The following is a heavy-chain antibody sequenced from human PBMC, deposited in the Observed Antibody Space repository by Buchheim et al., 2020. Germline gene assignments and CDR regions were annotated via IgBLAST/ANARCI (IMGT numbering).Heavy chain of an antibody. CDR3: ARTSSFDY. Sequence: QVQLVQSGAEVKKPGASVKVSCKASGFTLTGYYMHWVRQAPGQGLEWMGWINPDSGGTNDAQKFQGRVTRTRDKSINTAYMELSSLTSDDSAVYYCARTSSFDYWGQGTL. J-gene: IGHJ4*02. CDR1: GFTLTGYY. V-gene: IGHV1-2*02. CDR2: INPDSGGT.